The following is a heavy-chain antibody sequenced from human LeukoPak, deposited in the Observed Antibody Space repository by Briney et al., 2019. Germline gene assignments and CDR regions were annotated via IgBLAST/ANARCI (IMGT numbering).Heavy chain of an antibody. J-gene: IGHJ4*02. Sequence: SETLSLTCTVSGGSINSGDNYWSWIRQPPGKGLEWIGFIYYRGTTYYNPSLKSRVSISIDTSRNQFSLKLNSVTAADTAGYYWARMKKKPATVIPGGDYWGQGTLVTVSS. V-gene: IGHV4-30-4*01. CDR2: IYYRGTT. D-gene: IGHD3-16*02. CDR1: GGSINSGDNY. CDR3: ARMKKKPATVIPGGDY.